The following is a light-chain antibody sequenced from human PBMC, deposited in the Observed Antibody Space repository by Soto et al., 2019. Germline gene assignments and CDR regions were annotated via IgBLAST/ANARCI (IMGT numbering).Light chain of an antibody. Sequence: EIALTQSPGTLSLSLGERATLSCRASQSVSSTNLAWYQQKPGQAPRLLIYGASSRATGIPDRFSGSGSGTYFPLTISRLEPEDFAVDYCQQYGSSPQTFGQGTKVEIK. V-gene: IGKV3-20*01. CDR2: GAS. J-gene: IGKJ1*01. CDR1: QSVSSTN. CDR3: QQYGSSPQT.